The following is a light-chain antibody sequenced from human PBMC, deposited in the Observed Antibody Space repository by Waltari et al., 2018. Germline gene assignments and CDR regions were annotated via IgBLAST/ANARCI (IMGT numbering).Light chain of an antibody. CDR2: NTS. CDR1: QSVTGY. CDR3: HQRSNWPLT. J-gene: IGKJ4*01. V-gene: IGKV3-11*01. Sequence: IVLTQSPATLSLSPGERATLSCRASQSVTGYLAWYQQKPGQAPRLLIYNTSKRATGIPARLSGSGSGTDFTLTISSLEPEDFAVYYCHQRSNWPLTFGGGTKVEIK.